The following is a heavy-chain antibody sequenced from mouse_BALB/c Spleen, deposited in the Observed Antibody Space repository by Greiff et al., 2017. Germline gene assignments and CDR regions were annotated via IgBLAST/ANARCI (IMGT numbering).Heavy chain of an antibody. Sequence: QVQLQQSGPGLVAPSQSLSITCTVSGFSLTSYGVHWVRQPPGKGLEWLGVIWAGGSTNYNSALMSRLSISKDNSKSQVFLKMNSLQTDDTAMYYCASYYGSSYGGYFDVWGAGTTVTVSS. V-gene: IGHV2-9*02. D-gene: IGHD1-1*01. J-gene: IGHJ1*01. CDR3: ASYYGSSYGGYFDV. CDR2: IWAGGST. CDR1: GFSLTSYG.